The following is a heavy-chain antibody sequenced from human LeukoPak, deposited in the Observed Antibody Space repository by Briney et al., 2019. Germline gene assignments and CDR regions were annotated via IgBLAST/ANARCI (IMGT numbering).Heavy chain of an antibody. J-gene: IGHJ4*02. CDR3: ARGGTYYYDSSGYGGLGY. Sequence: PGGSLRLSCAASGFTFSSYWMSWVRQAPGKGLEWVANIKQGGSEKYYVDSVKGRFTISRDNAKNSLYLQMNSLRAEDTAVYYCARGGTYYYDSSGYGGLGYWGQGTLVTVSS. CDR2: IKQGGSEK. V-gene: IGHV3-7*01. D-gene: IGHD3-22*01. CDR1: GFTFSSYW.